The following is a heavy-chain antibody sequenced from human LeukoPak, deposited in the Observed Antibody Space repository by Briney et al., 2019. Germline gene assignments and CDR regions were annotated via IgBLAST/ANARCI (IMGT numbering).Heavy chain of an antibody. V-gene: IGHV3-20*04. CDR3: ANRGYNYGLDAFDI. CDR2: LNWNGAST. D-gene: IGHD5-18*01. CDR1: GFTFDDYG. J-gene: IGHJ3*02. Sequence: GGSLRLSCAASGFTFDDYGLSWVRQVPGKGLEWVSGLNWNGASTGYADSVKGRFTISRDDSKNTLYLQMNSLRAEDTAVYYCANRGYNYGLDAFDIWGQGTMVTVSS.